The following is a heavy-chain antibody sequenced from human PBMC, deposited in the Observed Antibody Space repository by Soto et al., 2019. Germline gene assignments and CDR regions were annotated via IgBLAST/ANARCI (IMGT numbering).Heavy chain of an antibody. D-gene: IGHD2-15*01. CDR2: IYYSGST. J-gene: IGHJ5*02. CDR1: GGSISSYY. V-gene: IGHV4-59*01. CDR3: ARDLGYHHWFDP. Sequence: PSETLSLTCTVSGGSISSYYWSWIRQPPGKGLEWIGYIYYSGSTNYNPSLKSRVTISVDTSKNQFSLKLSSVTAADTAVYYCARDLGYHHWFDPWGQGTLVTVSS.